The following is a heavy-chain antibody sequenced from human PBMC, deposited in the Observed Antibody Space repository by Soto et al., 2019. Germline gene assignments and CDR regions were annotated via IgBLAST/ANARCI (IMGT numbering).Heavy chain of an antibody. CDR1: GGSISSGDYY. J-gene: IGHJ4*02. Sequence: KSSETLSLTCTVSGGSISSGDYYWSWIRRPPGKGLEWIGYIYYSGSTYYNPSLKSRVTISVDTSKNQFSLKLSSVTAADTAVYYCAREYYDSSGYLGYWGQGTLVTVSS. V-gene: IGHV4-30-4*01. CDR2: IYYSGST. D-gene: IGHD3-22*01. CDR3: AREYYDSSGYLGY.